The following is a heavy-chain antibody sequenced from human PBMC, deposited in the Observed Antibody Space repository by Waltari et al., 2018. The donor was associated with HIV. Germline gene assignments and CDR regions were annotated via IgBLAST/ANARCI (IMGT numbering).Heavy chain of an antibody. CDR2: IDVANGNT. V-gene: IGHV1-3*01. CDR1: GYIFSDYA. Sequence: QVHLLQSGAEVRKPGASVKVSCRASGYIFSDYAIHWVRQAPGQRIEWMGWIDVANGNTKYSQKFQGRLTITRDTSATTTHMELSRLRSEDTSFYYCARGEVYPDDWGQGTLVTVSS. CDR3: ARGEVYPDD. J-gene: IGHJ4*02.